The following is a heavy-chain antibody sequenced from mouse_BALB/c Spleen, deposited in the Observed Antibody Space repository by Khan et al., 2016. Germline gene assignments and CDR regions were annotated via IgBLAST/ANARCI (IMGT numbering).Heavy chain of an antibody. CDR3: ARDCGYYYWYFVV. D-gene: IGHD2-3*01. Sequence: QVQLQQSGAELAKPGASVKMSCKASGYTFTSYWMHWVKQRPGQGLEWIGYINPSTGYTEYNQKFKDKATLTADKSSSTAYMQLSSLTSEASAVYYCARDCGYYYWYFVVWGAGTTVTVSS. V-gene: IGHV1-7*01. CDR1: GYTFTSYW. CDR2: INPSTGYT. J-gene: IGHJ1*01.